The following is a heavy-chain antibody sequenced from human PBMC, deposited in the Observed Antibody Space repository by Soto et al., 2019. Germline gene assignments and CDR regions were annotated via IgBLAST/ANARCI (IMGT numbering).Heavy chain of an antibody. CDR2: ISYDGSNK. J-gene: IGHJ6*01. V-gene: IGHV3-30*18. CDR1: GFTFSSYG. D-gene: IGHD4-4*01. Sequence: QVQLVESGGGVVQPGRSLRLSCAASGFTFSSYGMHWVRQAPGKGLEWVAVISYDGSNKYYADSVKGRFTISRDNSKNTLYLQMNSLRAEDTAVYYCAKDSKVTTTYYYYGMDVW. CDR3: AKDSKVTTTYYYYGMDV.